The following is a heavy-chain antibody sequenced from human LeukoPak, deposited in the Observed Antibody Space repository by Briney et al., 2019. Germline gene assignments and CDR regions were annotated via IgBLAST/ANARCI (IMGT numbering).Heavy chain of an antibody. V-gene: IGHV3-30*04. D-gene: IGHD3-10*01. Sequence: PGGSLRLSCAASGFSFRTHSMQWVRQAPGKGLEWVAYISHDTTNQYYAESVTGRFTISRDNSKKPLYLHMNSLRPEDTAMYYCARDPDPRDYYGSGSRAAADYWGQGTLVTVSS. CDR2: ISHDTTNQ. J-gene: IGHJ4*02. CDR1: GFSFRTHS. CDR3: ARDPDPRDYYGSGSRAAADY.